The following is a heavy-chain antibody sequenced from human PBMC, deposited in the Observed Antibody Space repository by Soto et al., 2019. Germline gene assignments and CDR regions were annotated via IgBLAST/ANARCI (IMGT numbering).Heavy chain of an antibody. J-gene: IGHJ4*02. Sequence: PGGSLRLSCAASGFTFSSYSMNWVRQAPGKGLEWVSYISSSSSTIYYADSVKGRFTISRDNAKNSLYLQMNSLRDEDTAVYYCARDRMYSSYLRFDYWGQGTLVTVSS. D-gene: IGHD6-6*01. V-gene: IGHV3-48*02. CDR3: ARDRMYSSYLRFDY. CDR1: GFTFSSYS. CDR2: ISSSSSTI.